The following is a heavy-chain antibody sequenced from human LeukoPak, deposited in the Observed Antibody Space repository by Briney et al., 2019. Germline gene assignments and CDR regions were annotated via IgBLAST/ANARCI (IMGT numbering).Heavy chain of an antibody. J-gene: IGHJ4*02. Sequence: LPGGSLRLSCAASGFTFSSYAFHWVRQAPGKGLEWVAVISFDGRKKVYTDSVKGRFTLSRDTSNNTVHLQMNSLRPEDTAVYYCAKDFCSGGSCYSFHYWGQGTLVTVSS. CDR3: AKDFCSGGSCYSFHY. CDR1: GFTFSSYA. CDR2: ISFDGRKK. V-gene: IGHV3-30*18. D-gene: IGHD2-15*01.